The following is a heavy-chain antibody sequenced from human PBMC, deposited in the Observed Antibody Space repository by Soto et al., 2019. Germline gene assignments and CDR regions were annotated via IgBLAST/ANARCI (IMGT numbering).Heavy chain of an antibody. J-gene: IGHJ6*02. D-gene: IGHD3-3*01. V-gene: IGHV3-23*01. CDR1: GFTFSSYA. CDR3: AKDDFACDFWTYGMDV. CDR2: ISGSGGST. Sequence: GGSLRLSCAASGFTFSSYAMSWVRQAPGKGLEWVSAISGSGGSTYYADSVKGRFTISRDNSKNTLYLQMNSLRAEDTAVYYCAKDDFACDFWTYGMDVWGQGTTVTVSS.